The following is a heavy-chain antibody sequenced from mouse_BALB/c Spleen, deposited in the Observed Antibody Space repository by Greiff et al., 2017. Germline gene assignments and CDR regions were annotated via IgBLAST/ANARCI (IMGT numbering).Heavy chain of an antibody. Sequence: EVQLQQSGTVLARPGASVKMSCKASGYSFTSYWMHWVKQRPGQGLEWIGAIYPGNSDTSYNQKFKGKAKLTAVTSASTAYMELSSLTNEDSAVYYCTREEGNYPYFDYWGQGTTLTVSS. CDR3: TREEGNYPYFDY. CDR1: GYSFTSYW. J-gene: IGHJ2*01. CDR2: IYPGNSDT. D-gene: IGHD2-1*01. V-gene: IGHV1-5*01.